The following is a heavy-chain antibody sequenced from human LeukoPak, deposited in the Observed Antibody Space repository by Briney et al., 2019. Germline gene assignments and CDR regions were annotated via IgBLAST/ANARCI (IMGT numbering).Heavy chain of an antibody. CDR1: GSSISSGSYY. D-gene: IGHD3-10*01. V-gene: IGHV4-61*02. J-gene: IGHJ4*02. CDR2: IYTSGST. Sequence: SQTLSLTCTVSGSSISSGSYYWSWIRQPAGKGLEWIGRIYTSGSTNYNPSLRSRVTISVDTSKNQFSLKLSSVTAADTAVYYCARQYSGSYYIDGYFDYWGQGTLVTVSS. CDR3: ARQYSGSYYIDGYFDY.